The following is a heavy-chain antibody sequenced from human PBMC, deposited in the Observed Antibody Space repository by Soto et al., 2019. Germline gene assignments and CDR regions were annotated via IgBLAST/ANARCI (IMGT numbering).Heavy chain of an antibody. D-gene: IGHD2-2*01. V-gene: IGHV1-69*13. CDR1: GGTFSSYA. J-gene: IGHJ4*02. Sequence: GASVKVSCKASGGTFSSYAISWVRQAPGQGLEWMGGIIPIFGTANYAQKFQGRVTITADESTSTAYMELSSLRSEGTAVYYCARVGVCVSSTSCLYYFDYWGQGTLVTVSS. CDR3: ARVGVCVSSTSCLYYFDY. CDR2: IIPIFGTA.